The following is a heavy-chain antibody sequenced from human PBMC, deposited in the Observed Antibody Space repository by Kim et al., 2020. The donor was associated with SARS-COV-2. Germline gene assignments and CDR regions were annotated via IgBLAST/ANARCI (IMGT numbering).Heavy chain of an antibody. V-gene: IGHV3-30-3*01. Sequence: GGSLRLSCVASGFTFSHYPMHWVRQAPGKGLEWVAVSSSDGTKEDYADSVKGRFTISRDLSKDILFLQMDRLRAEDTALYYCSSEGYGGVSTLGYFDYWG. CDR1: GFTFSHYP. D-gene: IGHD2-8*02. CDR3: SSEGYGGVSTLGYFDY. CDR2: SSSDGTKE. J-gene: IGHJ4*03.